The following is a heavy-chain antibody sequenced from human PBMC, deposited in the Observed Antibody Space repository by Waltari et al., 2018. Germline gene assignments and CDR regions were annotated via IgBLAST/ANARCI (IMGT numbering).Heavy chain of an antibody. Sequence: QVQLQESGPGLVKPSETLSLTCTVSGGSLSSYYWSWIRQPAGKGLEWIGRIYTSGSTNYTPSLKSRVTMSVDTSKNQFSLKLSSVTAADTAVYYCARETHFEYSSPSYRGGLYYFDYWGQGTLVTVSS. CDR1: GGSLSSYY. D-gene: IGHD6-6*01. CDR3: ARETHFEYSSPSYRGGLYYFDY. CDR2: IYTSGST. J-gene: IGHJ4*02. V-gene: IGHV4-4*07.